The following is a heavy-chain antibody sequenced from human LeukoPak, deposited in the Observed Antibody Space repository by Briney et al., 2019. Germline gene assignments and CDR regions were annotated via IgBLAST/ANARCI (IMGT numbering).Heavy chain of an antibody. Sequence: SETLSLTCAVSGDSITSHNWWSWVRQSPGKGLEWIGEIYHSGTTNYSPSLKSRVTISVDKSKDQLSLRLTSGTAADTAVYFCASCLFDYYYFDQWGQGTLVTVSS. J-gene: IGHJ4*02. CDR3: ASCLFDYYYFDQ. CDR1: GDSITSHNW. D-gene: IGHD3-10*01. CDR2: IYHSGTT. V-gene: IGHV4-4*02.